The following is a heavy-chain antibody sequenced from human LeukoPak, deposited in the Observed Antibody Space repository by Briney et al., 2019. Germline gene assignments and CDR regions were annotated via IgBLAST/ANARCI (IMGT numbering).Heavy chain of an antibody. CDR2: IYYSGST. CDR3: ARGMYYYGSGSYKHYYYYGMDV. D-gene: IGHD3-10*01. J-gene: IGHJ6*02. CDR1: GGSISSSSYY. V-gene: IGHV4-39*01. Sequence: SETLSLTCTVSGGSISSSSYYWGWIRQPPGKGLEWIGSIYYSGSTYYDPSLKSRVTISVDTSKNQFSLKLSSVTAADTAVYYCARGMYYYGSGSYKHYYYYGMDVWGQGTTVTVSS.